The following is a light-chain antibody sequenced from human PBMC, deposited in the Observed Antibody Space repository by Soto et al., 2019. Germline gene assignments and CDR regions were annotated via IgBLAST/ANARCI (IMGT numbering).Light chain of an antibody. V-gene: IGLV2-23*01. CDR3: CLYVGATTYV. J-gene: IGLJ1*01. CDR1: SGYVGTYSL. Sequence: QSFLRQHASVSGSPGHSITISCTVASGYVGTYSLFSWYQQHPGKAPKFVIYEGHKRPSGVPDRFSGSTSVHTASLTISGLQTDEEADSYCCLYVGATTYVFGTGTKVTVL. CDR2: EGH.